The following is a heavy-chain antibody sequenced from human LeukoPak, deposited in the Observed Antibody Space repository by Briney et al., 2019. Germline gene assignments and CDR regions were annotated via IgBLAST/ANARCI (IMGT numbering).Heavy chain of an antibody. J-gene: IGHJ4*02. V-gene: IGHV6-1*01. CDR2: TYYRSKWYN. D-gene: IGHD5-24*01. CDR1: GDSVSSNSAA. Sequence: SQTHSLTCAISGDSVSSNSAAWNWIRQSPSRGLEWLGRTYYRSKWYNDYAASVKSRITINPDTSKNQFSLQLNSVTPEDTAVYYCAREGRDGYNPIPRMGYWGQGTLVTVSS. CDR3: AREGRDGYNPIPRMGY.